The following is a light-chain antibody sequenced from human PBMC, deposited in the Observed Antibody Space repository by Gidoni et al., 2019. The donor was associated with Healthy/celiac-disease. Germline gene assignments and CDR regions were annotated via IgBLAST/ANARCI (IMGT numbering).Light chain of an antibody. CDR3: QQYYSTPLT. Sequence: DIVMTQSPDSLAVSLGERATINCKSSQSVLYSSNNKNYLAWYQQKSGQPPKLLIYWASTRASGVPDRFSGSGSGTDFTLTISSLQSEDVAVYYCQQYYSTPLTFXGXTKVEIK. J-gene: IGKJ4*01. CDR1: QSVLYSSNNKNY. CDR2: WAS. V-gene: IGKV4-1*01.